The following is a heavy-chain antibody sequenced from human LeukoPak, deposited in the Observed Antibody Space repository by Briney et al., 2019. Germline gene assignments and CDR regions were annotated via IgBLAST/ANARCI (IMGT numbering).Heavy chain of an antibody. D-gene: IGHD6-6*01. Sequence: GGSLRLSCAASGFTFSSYSMNWVRQAPGKGLEWVSAISGSGGSTYYADSVKGRFTISGDNSKNTLYLQMNSLRAEDTAVYYCAKGIVYSSSSYFDYWGQGTLVTVSS. CDR1: GFTFSSYS. CDR2: ISGSGGST. CDR3: AKGIVYSSSSYFDY. J-gene: IGHJ4*02. V-gene: IGHV3-23*01.